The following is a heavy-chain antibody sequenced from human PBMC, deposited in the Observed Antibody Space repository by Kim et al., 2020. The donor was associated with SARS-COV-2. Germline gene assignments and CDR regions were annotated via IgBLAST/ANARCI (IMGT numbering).Heavy chain of an antibody. Sequence: ASVKVSCKASGYTFTHYAMNWVRQAPGQGLEWMGWINTYNGDPAYAQGFTGRFVFSLDTSVSTAYLQIRSLKPEDTAIYYCARPVPAARWAFDGMDVWGQGTTVTVSS. CDR1: GYTFTHYA. CDR2: INTYNGDP. J-gene: IGHJ6*02. V-gene: IGHV7-4-1*02. CDR3: ARPVPAARWAFDGMDV. D-gene: IGHD2-2*01.